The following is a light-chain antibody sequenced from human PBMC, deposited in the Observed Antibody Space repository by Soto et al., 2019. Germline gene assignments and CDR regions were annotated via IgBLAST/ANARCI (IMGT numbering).Light chain of an antibody. Sequence: SSELTQPPSLSVAPGKTAGIPCGGNNIGDKSVHWYQQKPGQAPVVVIYYDTDRPSGIPERFSGSNSGNTATLTISRVEAGDEADYYCQVWDTSSDHPVFGGGTKLTVL. J-gene: IGLJ3*02. CDR2: YDT. CDR3: QVWDTSSDHPV. CDR1: NIGDKS. V-gene: IGLV3-21*04.